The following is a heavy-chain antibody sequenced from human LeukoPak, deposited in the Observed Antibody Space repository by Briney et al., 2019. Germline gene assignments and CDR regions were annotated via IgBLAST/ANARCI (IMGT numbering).Heavy chain of an antibody. D-gene: IGHD3-9*01. Sequence: PGESLRLSCAASGFTFSSYSMNWVRQAPGKGLEWVSSISSSSSYIYYADSVKGRFTISRDNAKNSLYLQMNSLRAEDTAVYYCASIWHYDILTGYPNAFDIWGQGTMVTVSS. V-gene: IGHV3-21*01. J-gene: IGHJ3*02. CDR3: ASIWHYDILTGYPNAFDI. CDR2: ISSSSSYI. CDR1: GFTFSSYS.